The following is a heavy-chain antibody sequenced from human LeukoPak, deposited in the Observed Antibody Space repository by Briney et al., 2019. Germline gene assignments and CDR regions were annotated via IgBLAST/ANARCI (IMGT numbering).Heavy chain of an antibody. CDR2: FYNNGGST. V-gene: IGHV3-64*01. Sequence: GGSLRLSWPAPGFTFSNFAMHRVRRAPGKGRNHFSVFYNNGGSTYYANSVKGRFTISRDNSKNTLYLQMGSLRAEDMAVYYCTRDGAYCGGDCYPTLDFDYWGQRTLVTVSS. D-gene: IGHD2-21*02. CDR1: GFTFSNFA. CDR3: TRDGAYCGGDCYPTLDFDY. J-gene: IGHJ4*02.